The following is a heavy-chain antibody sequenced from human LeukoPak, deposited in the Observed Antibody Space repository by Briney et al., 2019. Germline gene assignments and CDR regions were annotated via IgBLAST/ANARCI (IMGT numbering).Heavy chain of an antibody. J-gene: IGHJ4*02. D-gene: IGHD6-19*01. CDR1: GFNVSNNY. CDR2: IYIGGST. CDR3: ASSSNGYYY. V-gene: IGHV3-53*04. Sequence: PGGSLRLSCAASGFNVSNNYMTWVRQAPGKGLEWVSVIYIGGSTYYADSVKGRFTISRHNSKNTLFLQMNSLRVEDTAVYYCASSSNGYYYWGQGTLVTVSS.